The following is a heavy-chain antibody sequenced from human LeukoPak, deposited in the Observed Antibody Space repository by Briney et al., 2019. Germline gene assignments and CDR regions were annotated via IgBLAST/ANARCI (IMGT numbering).Heavy chain of an antibody. V-gene: IGHV1-18*01. Sequence: ASVKVSCKASGYTFTSFAISWVRQAPGQGLEWMGWISPYNGDTREAQKFGGRLTMTTDTSTSSAYMELRSLRSDDTAVYYCARLRLGELSLGFDFWGQGTLVTVSS. CDR2: ISPYNGDT. D-gene: IGHD3-16*02. J-gene: IGHJ4*02. CDR1: GYTFTSFA. CDR3: ARLRLGELSLGFDF.